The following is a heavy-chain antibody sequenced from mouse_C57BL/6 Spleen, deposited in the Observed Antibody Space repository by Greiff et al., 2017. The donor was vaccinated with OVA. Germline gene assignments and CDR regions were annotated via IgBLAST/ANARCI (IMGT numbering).Heavy chain of an antibody. Sequence: VQLQQPGAELVRPGSSVKLSCKASGYTFTSYWMHWVKQRPIQGLEWIGNIDPSDSETHYNQKFKGKATLTVDKSSSTAYMQLNSLTSEDSAVYYCARIYSNYAYFDYWGQGTTLTVSS. CDR2: IDPSDSET. CDR3: ARIYSNYAYFDY. CDR1: GYTFTSYW. D-gene: IGHD2-5*01. J-gene: IGHJ2*01. V-gene: IGHV1-52*01.